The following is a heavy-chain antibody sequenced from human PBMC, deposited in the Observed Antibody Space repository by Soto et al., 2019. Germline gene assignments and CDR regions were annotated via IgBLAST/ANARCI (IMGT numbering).Heavy chain of an antibody. CDR2: TNSDGTDS. V-gene: IGHV3-43D*04. D-gene: IGHD3-22*01. Sequence: VQLVESGGIGVQTGGSLRLSCAAAGFDFEDYAMHWVRQVPGKGLECVSLTNSDGTDSYYVDSVKGRFTISRDNAKTTLYLQMDRLRPEDTALYFCAKSLYYYDSSPLDHWGQGTLVTVSS. J-gene: IGHJ4*02. CDR1: GFDFEDYA. CDR3: AKSLYYYDSSPLDH.